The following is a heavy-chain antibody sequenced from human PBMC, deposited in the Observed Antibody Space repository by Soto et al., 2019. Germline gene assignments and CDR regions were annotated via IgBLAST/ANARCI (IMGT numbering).Heavy chain of an antibody. Sequence: PSETLSLTCTVSGGSISNANYYWSWIRHHPGKGLEWIGYIYYTGTTYYSPSLESRVAISVDTSQNQFSLKLGAVTAADTAVYYCARLRIATNNYKWFDPWGQGTLVTVSS. D-gene: IGHD2-21*01. CDR1: GGSISNANYY. V-gene: IGHV4-31*03. CDR3: ARLRIATNNYKWFDP. J-gene: IGHJ5*02. CDR2: IYYTGTT.